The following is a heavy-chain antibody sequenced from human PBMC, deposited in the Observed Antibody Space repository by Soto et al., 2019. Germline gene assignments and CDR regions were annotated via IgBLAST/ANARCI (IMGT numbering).Heavy chain of an antibody. D-gene: IGHD1-26*01. CDR1: GYTFTYRY. V-gene: IGHV1-45*02. CDR2: ITPFNGNT. Sequence: SVKVSCKASGYTFTYRYLHWVRRAPGQALEWMGWITPFNGNTNYAQKFQDRVTITRDRSMSTAYMELSSLRSEDTAMYYCASNPGSGSYYIGFDPWGQGTLVTVPQ. CDR3: ASNPGSGSYYIGFDP. J-gene: IGHJ5*02.